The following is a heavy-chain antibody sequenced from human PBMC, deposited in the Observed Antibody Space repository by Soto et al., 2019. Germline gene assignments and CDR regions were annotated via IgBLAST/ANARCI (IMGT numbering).Heavy chain of an antibody. V-gene: IGHV1-18*01. Sequence: QVQLVQSGAEVKKPGASVKVSCKASGYTFTSYGISWVRQAPGQGLEWMGWISAYNGNTNYAQKLQGRVTMNTDTSTSTAYMELRSLRSYYTAVYYCARDGGYYYDSSGYLNWGQGTLVTVSS. D-gene: IGHD3-22*01. CDR2: ISAYNGNT. CDR3: ARDGGYYYDSSGYLN. J-gene: IGHJ4*02. CDR1: GYTFTSYG.